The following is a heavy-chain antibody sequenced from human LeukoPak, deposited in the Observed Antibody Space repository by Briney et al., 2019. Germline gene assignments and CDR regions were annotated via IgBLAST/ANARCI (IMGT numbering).Heavy chain of an antibody. Sequence: ASVKVSCKASGYTFTSYDINWVRQATGQGLEWMGWMNPNSGKTGYAQKFQGRVTITRNTSISTAYMELSSLRSEDTGVYYCARGYSSGWYDYYYMDVWGKGTTVTVSS. D-gene: IGHD6-19*01. CDR1: GYTFTSYD. CDR2: MNPNSGKT. J-gene: IGHJ6*03. V-gene: IGHV1-8*03. CDR3: ARGYSSGWYDYYYMDV.